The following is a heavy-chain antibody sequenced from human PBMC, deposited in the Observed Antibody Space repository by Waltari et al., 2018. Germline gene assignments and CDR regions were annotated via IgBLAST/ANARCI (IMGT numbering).Heavy chain of an antibody. J-gene: IGHJ4*02. CDR3: ARSPTDSSSWYSLAVAGSGFDY. D-gene: IGHD6-13*01. CDR1: GYSISSGYY. Sequence: QVQLQESGPGLVKPSETLSLTCAVSGYSISSGYYWGWIRQPPGKGLEWIGSIYHSGSTYYNPACNDRITISVYTSKTQFSRKLSSVTAADTAVYYCARSPTDSSSWYSLAVAGSGFDYWGQGTLVTVSS. CDR2: IYHSGST. V-gene: IGHV4-38-2*01.